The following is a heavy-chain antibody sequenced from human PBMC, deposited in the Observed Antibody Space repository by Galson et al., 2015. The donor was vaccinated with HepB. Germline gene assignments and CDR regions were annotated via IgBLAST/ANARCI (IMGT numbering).Heavy chain of an antibody. V-gene: IGHV3-53*01. J-gene: IGHJ4*02. CDR1: GFTVSSNY. D-gene: IGHD1-26*01. CDR3: ARNSGSYYPLDY. CDR2: IYSGGST. Sequence: SLRLSCAASGFTVSSNYMSWVRQAPGKGLEWVSVIYSGGSTYYADSVKGRFTISRDNSKNTLYLQMNSLRAEDTAVYYCARNSGSYYPLDYWGQGTLVTVSS.